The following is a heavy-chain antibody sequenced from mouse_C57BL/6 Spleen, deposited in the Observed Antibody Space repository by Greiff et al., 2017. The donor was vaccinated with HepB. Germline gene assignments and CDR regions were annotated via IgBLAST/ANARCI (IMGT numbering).Heavy chain of an antibody. Sequence: EVQLQQSGPELVKPGASVKMSCKASGYTFTDYNMHWVKQSHGKSLEWIGYINPNNGGTSYNQKFKGKATLTVNKSSSTAYMELRSLTSEDSAVYYCAAGYYGSRDYWGQGTTLTVSS. V-gene: IGHV1-22*01. CDR2: INPNNGGT. J-gene: IGHJ2*01. CDR3: AAGYYGSRDY. CDR1: GYTFTDYN. D-gene: IGHD1-1*01.